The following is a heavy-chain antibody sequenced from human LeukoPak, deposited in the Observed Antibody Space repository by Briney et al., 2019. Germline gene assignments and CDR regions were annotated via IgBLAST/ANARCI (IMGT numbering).Heavy chain of an antibody. CDR1: GDSISSYY. J-gene: IGHJ3*02. CDR3: ARHVTISGPYDASDI. Sequence: SETLSLTCTVSGDSISSYYWSWIRQPPGKGLDWIGYIYYSGGTDYNPSLKSRVTISVDTSKNQFSLKLRSVTAADTAVYYCARHVTISGPYDASDIWGQGTIVTVSP. CDR2: IYYSGGT. D-gene: IGHD5-24*01. V-gene: IGHV4-59*08.